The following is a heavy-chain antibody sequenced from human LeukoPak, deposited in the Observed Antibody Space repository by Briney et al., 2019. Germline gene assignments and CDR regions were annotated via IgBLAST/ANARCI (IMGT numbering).Heavy chain of an antibody. V-gene: IGHV4-59*01. CDR2: IYYSGST. CDR1: GGSISSYY. Sequence: SETLSLTCTVSGGSISSYYWSWIRQPPGKGLEWIGYIYYSGSTNYNPSLKSRVTISVDTSKNQFSLKLTSVTAADTALYYCARDGARLTGTYGMDVWGQGTTVTVSS. CDR3: ARDGARLTGTYGMDV. D-gene: IGHD6-6*01. J-gene: IGHJ6*02.